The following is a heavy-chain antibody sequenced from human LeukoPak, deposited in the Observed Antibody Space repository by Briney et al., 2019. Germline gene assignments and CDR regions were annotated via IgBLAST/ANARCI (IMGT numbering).Heavy chain of an antibody. CDR2: LSYDGSNE. J-gene: IGHJ4*02. D-gene: IGHD6-19*01. Sequence: QPGGSLRLSCAASRFTFSNYPMHWVRQAPGKGLEWVALLSYDGSNEFYADSVKGRFTISRDNSKNTLYLQMNSLRAEDTAVYYCARASGGWYVLRSQYYFDYWGQGTLVTVSS. V-gene: IGHV3-30*07. CDR3: ARASGGWYVLRSQYYFDY. CDR1: RFTFSNYP.